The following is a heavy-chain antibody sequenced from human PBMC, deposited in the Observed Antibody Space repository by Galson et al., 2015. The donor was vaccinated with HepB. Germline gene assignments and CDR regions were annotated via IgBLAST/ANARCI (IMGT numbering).Heavy chain of an antibody. Sequence: PALVKPTQTLTLTCTFSGFSLSTSGMCVSWIRQPPGKALEWLALIDWDDDKYYSTSLKTRLTISKDTSKNQVVLTMTNMDPVDTATYYCARIRKYYGSGSYWGQYYYYYYGMDVWGQGTTVTVSS. CDR1: GFSLSTSGMC. D-gene: IGHD3-10*01. CDR3: ARIRKYYGSGSYWGQYYYYYYGMDV. CDR2: IDWDDDK. J-gene: IGHJ6*02. V-gene: IGHV2-70*01.